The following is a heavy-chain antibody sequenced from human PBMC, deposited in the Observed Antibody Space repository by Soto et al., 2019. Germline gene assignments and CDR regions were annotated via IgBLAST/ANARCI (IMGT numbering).Heavy chain of an antibody. Sequence: KPSETLSLTCTVSGGSISSSSYYWGWIRQPPGKGLEWIGSIYYSGSTYYNPSLKSRVTISVDTSKNQFSLKLSSVTAADTAVYYCARQFRKTIDYWGQGTLVTVSS. CDR3: ARQFRKTIDY. J-gene: IGHJ4*02. V-gene: IGHV4-39*01. CDR2: IYYSGST. CDR1: GGSISSSSYY.